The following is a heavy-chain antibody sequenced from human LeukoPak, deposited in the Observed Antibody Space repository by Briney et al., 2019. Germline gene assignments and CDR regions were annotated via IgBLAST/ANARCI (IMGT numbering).Heavy chain of an antibody. CDR2: INHSGST. V-gene: IGHV4-34*01. CDR1: GGSFSGYY. J-gene: IGHJ5*02. Sequence: SETLSLTCAVYGGSFSGYYWSWIRQPPGKGLEWIGEINHSGSTNYNPSLKSRVTISVDTSKNQFSLKLSSVTAADTAVYYCAGAPVCSSTGCHNWFDPWGQGTLVTVSS. CDR3: AGAPVCSSTGCHNWFDP. D-gene: IGHD2-2*01.